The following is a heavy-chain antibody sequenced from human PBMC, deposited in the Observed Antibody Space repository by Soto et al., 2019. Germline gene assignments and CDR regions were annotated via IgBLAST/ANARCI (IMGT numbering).Heavy chain of an antibody. D-gene: IGHD3-3*01. J-gene: IGHJ3*02. CDR1: GGTFSSYA. CDR2: IIPIFGTA. CDR3: AITIFGVATRGRGAFDI. Sequence: SVKVSCKASGGTFSSYAISWVRQAPGQGLEWMGGIIPIFGTANYAQKFQGRVTITADESTSTAYMELSSLGSEDTAVYYCAITIFGVATRGRGAFDIWGQGTMVTVSS. V-gene: IGHV1-69*13.